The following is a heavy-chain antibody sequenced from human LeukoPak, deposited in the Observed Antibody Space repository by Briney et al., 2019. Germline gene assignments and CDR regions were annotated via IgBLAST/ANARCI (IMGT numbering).Heavy chain of an antibody. CDR3: ARVRSKAAAGMNY. J-gene: IGHJ4*02. Sequence: GGSLRLSCAASGFTFSSYAMSWVRQAPGKGLQWVSAVSASGGVTYYADSVKGRFTISRDNSKNTLYLQMNSLRAEDTAVYYCARVRSKAAAGMNYWGQGALVTVSS. CDR1: GFTFSSYA. D-gene: IGHD6-13*01. V-gene: IGHV3-23*01. CDR2: VSASGGVT.